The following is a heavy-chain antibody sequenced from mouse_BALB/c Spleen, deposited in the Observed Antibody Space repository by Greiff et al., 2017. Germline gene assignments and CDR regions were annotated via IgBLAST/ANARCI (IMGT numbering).Heavy chain of an antibody. CDR3: AREGYSPFDY. CDR1: GYTFSSYW. V-gene: IGHV1-9*01. J-gene: IGHJ2*01. Sequence: QVQLQQSGAELMKPGASVKISCTATGYTFSSYWIEWVKQRPGHGLEWIGEILPGSGSTNYNEKFKGKATFTADTSSNTAYMRLSSLTSEDSAVYYCAREGYSPFDYWGQGTTLTVSS. CDR2: ILPGSGST.